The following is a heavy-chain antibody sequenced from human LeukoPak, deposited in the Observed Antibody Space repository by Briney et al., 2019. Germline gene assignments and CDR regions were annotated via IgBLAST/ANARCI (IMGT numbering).Heavy chain of an antibody. CDR3: AKDAIDMYYYDSSPI. J-gene: IGHJ3*02. V-gene: IGHV3-23*01. Sequence: PGGSLRLSRAASGFTFSSYSMNWVRQAPGKGLEWVSAISGSGGSTYYADSVKGRFTISRDNSKNTLYLQMNSLRAEDTAVYYCAKDAIDMYYYDSSPIWGQGTMVTVSS. CDR2: ISGSGGST. D-gene: IGHD3-22*01. CDR1: GFTFSSYS.